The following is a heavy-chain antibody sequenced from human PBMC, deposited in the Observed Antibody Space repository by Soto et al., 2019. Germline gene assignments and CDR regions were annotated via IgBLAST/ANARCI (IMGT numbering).Heavy chain of an antibody. Sequence: ASVKVSCKASGYDYTAYDINWVRQASGQGLEWMGWMNPINGATGFAQRFQGRVSMTRNTATDTAYLDLTGLRSDDTAVYYCGRGPSPRAPAGGTPYYFAMDVWGQGTTVTVSS. D-gene: IGHD6-13*01. V-gene: IGHV1-8*02. J-gene: IGHJ6*02. CDR3: GRGPSPRAPAGGTPYYFAMDV. CDR2: MNPINGAT. CDR1: GYDYTAYD.